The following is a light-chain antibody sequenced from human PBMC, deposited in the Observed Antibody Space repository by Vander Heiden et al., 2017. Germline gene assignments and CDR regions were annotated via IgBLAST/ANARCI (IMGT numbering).Light chain of an antibody. CDR1: SSNIGSNY. Sequence: QSVLTQPPSASGTPGQRVTISCSGSSSNIGSNYVYWYQQLPGTAPKLLIYRNNQRPSGVPDRFSGSKSGTSASLAISGLRSEDEADYYCAGWDESLSGPVFGGGTKLTVL. CDR3: AGWDESLSGPV. CDR2: RNN. V-gene: IGLV1-47*01. J-gene: IGLJ2*01.